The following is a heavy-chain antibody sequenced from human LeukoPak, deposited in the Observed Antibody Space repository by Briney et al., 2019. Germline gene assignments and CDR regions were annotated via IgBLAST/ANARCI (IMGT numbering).Heavy chain of an antibody. CDR3: ARNNFHARDGYNDGPYTYYYYMDV. Sequence: SQTLSLTCTVSGGSISSGSYYWSWIRQPAGKGLEWIGRIYTSGSTNYNPSLKSRVTISVDTSKNQFPLKLRSVTAADTAVYYCARNNFHARDGYNDGPYTYYYYMDVWGEGTTVTISS. CDR2: IYTSGST. V-gene: IGHV4-61*02. D-gene: IGHD5-24*01. J-gene: IGHJ6*03. CDR1: GGSISSGSYY.